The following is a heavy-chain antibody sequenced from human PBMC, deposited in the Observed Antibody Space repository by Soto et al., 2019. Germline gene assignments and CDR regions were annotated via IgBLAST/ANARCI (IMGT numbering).Heavy chain of an antibody. CDR1: GYSFASYG. J-gene: IGHJ4*02. D-gene: IGHD6-13*01. CDR2: ISDYSGVT. Sequence: QVQLVQSGAEVKKPGASVKVSCKASGYSFASYGITWVRQAPGQGLEWVGWISDYSGVTTYAQNLQGRVTMTTDTGTSTAYMDLRSLRSDDTAVYYCARDYSTHVHGDSWYDYWGQGTLVTFSS. CDR3: ARDYSTHVHGDSWYDY. V-gene: IGHV1-18*01.